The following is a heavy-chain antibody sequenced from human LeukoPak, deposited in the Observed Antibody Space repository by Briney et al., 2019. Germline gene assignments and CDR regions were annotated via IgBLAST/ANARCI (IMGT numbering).Heavy chain of an antibody. V-gene: IGHV3-53*01. CDR3: SRALGGSNYVYYFDD. J-gene: IGHJ4*02. D-gene: IGHD1-26*01. CDR1: GFSVSSNY. Sequence: GGSLRLSCAASGFSVSSNYMNWVRQAPGKGLEWVSVMYSDGSTYYADSVKGRFTISRDYSKNTLFLQVNSLRAEDTAVYYCSRALGGSNYVYYFDDWGQRTLVTVSS. CDR2: MYSDGST.